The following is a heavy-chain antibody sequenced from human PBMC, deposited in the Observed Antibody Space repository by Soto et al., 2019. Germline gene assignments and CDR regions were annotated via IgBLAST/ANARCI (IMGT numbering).Heavy chain of an antibody. CDR2: IYSDATT. CDR3: ARASSRWGSEAAY. CDR1: GLTVSGNY. V-gene: IGHV3-53*01. D-gene: IGHD7-27*01. J-gene: IGHJ4*02. Sequence: EVQLVESGGGLIQPGGSLTLSCAASGLTVSGNYMGWVRQAPGKGLEWVSGIYSDATTIDADSVKGRFTIFRDNSQNTLYLQMNYLRPDDTAVYHCARASSRWGSEAAYWGQGTLVTVSS.